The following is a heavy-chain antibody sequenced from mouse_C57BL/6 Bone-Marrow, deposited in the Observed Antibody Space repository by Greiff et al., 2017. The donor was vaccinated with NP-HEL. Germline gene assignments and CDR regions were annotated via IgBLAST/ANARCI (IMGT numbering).Heavy chain of an antibody. CDR2: IYPGDGDT. V-gene: IGHV1-82*01. CDR1: GYAFSSSW. CDR3: TRRGRQLKLGCFDY. D-gene: IGHD3-2*02. Sequence: QVQLQQSGPELVKPGASVKISCKASGYAFSSSWMNWVKQRPGKGLEWIGRIYPGDGDTNYNGKFKGKATLTADKSASTAYMELSSLTTEDSAVYFCTRRGRQLKLGCFDYWGQGTTLTVSS. J-gene: IGHJ2*01.